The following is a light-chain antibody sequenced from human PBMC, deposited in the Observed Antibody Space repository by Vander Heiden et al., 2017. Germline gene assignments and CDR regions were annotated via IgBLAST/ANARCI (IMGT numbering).Light chain of an antibody. CDR3: QQDDNLPIT. CDR1: QDISNY. J-gene: IGKJ4*01. Sequence: DIQMTQSPSSLSASVGDRVTITCQASQDISNYLNWYQQKPGKAPKLLIYDASNLETGVPSRFSGSGSGTDFIFTISSLQPEDIATYYCQQDDNLPITFGGGTKVEIK. V-gene: IGKV1-33*01. CDR2: DAS.